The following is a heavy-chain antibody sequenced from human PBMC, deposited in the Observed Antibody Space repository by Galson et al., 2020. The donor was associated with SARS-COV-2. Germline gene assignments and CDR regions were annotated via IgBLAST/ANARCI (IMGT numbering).Heavy chain of an antibody. CDR2: VSSSGPP. V-gene: IGHV4-39*01. CDR3: ARHMSGVTVTSAFHL. D-gene: IGHD3-10*01. Sequence: SETLSLTCTVSGGSITSSPSYWGWLRQPPGKGLEWVASVSSSGPPYYHPALKSRLTISVDTSKNQFSLTLSSVTAADTALYYCARHMSGVTVTSAFHLWGQGTLVSVSS. J-gene: IGHJ3*01. CDR1: GGSITSSPSY.